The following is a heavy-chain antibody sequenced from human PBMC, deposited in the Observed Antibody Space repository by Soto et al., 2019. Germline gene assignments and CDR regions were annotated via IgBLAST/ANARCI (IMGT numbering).Heavy chain of an antibody. CDR3: AREGPLGYGDYCEYFQH. V-gene: IGHV1-46*03. CDR1: GYTFTSYY. J-gene: IGHJ1*01. D-gene: IGHD4-17*01. CDR2: INPSGGST. Sequence: ASVKVSCKASGYTFTSYYMHWVRQAPGQGLEWMGIINPSGGSTSYAQKFQGRVTMTRDTSTSIVYMELSSLRSEDTAVYYCAREGPLGYGDYCEYFQHWGQGTLVTVS.